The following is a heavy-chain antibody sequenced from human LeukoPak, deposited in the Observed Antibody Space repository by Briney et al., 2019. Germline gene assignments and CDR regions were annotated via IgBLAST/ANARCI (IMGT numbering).Heavy chain of an antibody. Sequence: GASVKVSCKASGYTFTGYYMHWVRQAPGQRLEWMGWINAGNGNTKYSQKFQGRVTITRDTSASTAYMELSSLRSEDTAVYYCARVEVGATDFQHWGQGTLVTVSS. D-gene: IGHD1-26*01. J-gene: IGHJ1*01. CDR3: ARVEVGATDFQH. V-gene: IGHV1-3*01. CDR1: GYTFTGYY. CDR2: INAGNGNT.